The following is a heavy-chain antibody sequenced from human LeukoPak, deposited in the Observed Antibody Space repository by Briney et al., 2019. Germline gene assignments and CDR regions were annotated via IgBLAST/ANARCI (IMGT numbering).Heavy chain of an antibody. J-gene: IGHJ4*02. V-gene: IGHV4-59*12. Sequence: SETLSLTCTVSGGSISSYYWSWIRQPPGKGLEWIGYIYYSGSTNYNPSLKSRVTMSVDTSKNQFSLKLSSVTAADTAVYYCARVLWFGEFDYWGQGTLVTVSS. CDR2: IYYSGST. CDR1: GGSISSYY. CDR3: ARVLWFGEFDY. D-gene: IGHD3-10*01.